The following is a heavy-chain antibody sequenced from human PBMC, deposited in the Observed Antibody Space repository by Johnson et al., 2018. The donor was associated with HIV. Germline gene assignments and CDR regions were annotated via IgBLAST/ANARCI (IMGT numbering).Heavy chain of an antibody. J-gene: IGHJ3*02. CDR3: ARGAFDI. V-gene: IGHV3-64*01. D-gene: IGHD3-10*01. Sequence: EVQLVESGGGVVQPGRSLRLSCAASGFTFSSYAMYWVRQAPGKGLEYVSAISSNGGSTYYANSVKGRFTISRDNSKNTLYLQMGSLRAEDMAVYYCARGAFDIWGQGTMVTVSS. CDR1: GFTFSSYA. CDR2: ISSNGGST.